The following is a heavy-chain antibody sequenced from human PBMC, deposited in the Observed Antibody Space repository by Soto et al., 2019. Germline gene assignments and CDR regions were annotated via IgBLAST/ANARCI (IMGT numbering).Heavy chain of an antibody. J-gene: IGHJ6*02. D-gene: IGHD1-26*01. CDR2: IYYSGST. Sequence: QVQLQESGPGLVKPSETLSLTCTVSGGSVSSGSYYWSWIRQPPGKGLEWIGYIYYSGSTNYNPTLKSRVTISVDTSKNHFSLKLSSVTAADTAVYYCARGLSGSLPHVMDLWGQGTTVTVSS. CDR1: GGSVSSGSYY. V-gene: IGHV4-61*03. CDR3: ARGLSGSLPHVMDL.